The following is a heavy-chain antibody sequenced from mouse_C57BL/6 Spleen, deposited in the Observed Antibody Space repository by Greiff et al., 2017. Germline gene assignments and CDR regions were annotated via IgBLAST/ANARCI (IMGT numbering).Heavy chain of an antibody. J-gene: IGHJ2*01. D-gene: IGHD6-1*01. CDR3: ARDRQHGYFDY. V-gene: IGHV5-4*01. Sequence: EVKVVESGGGLVKPGGSLKLSCAASGFTFSSYAMSWVRQTPEKRLEWVATISDGGSYTYYPDNVKGRFTISRDNAKNNLYLQMSHLKSEDTAMYYCARDRQHGYFDYWGQGTTLTVSS. CDR2: ISDGGSYT. CDR1: GFTFSSYA.